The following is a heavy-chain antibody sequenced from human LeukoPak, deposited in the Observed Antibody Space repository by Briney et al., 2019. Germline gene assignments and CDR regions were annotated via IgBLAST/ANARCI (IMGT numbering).Heavy chain of an antibody. D-gene: IGHD4-17*01. CDR2: IYYSGST. CDR1: GGSISSSSYY. V-gene: IGHV4-39*01. CDR3: ARHFRATVTKFDY. J-gene: IGHJ4*02. Sequence: SETLSLTCTVSGGSISSSSYYWGWLRQPPGKGLEWIGSIYYSGSTYYNPSLKSRVTISVDTSKNQFSLKLSSVTAADTAVYYCARHFRATVTKFDYWGQGTLVTVSS.